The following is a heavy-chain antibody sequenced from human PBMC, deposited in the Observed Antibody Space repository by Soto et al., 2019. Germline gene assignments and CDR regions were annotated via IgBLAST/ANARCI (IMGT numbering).Heavy chain of an antibody. Sequence: GGSLRLSCAASGFTFSSYEMNWVRQAPGKGLEWVSYISSSGSTIYYADSVKGRFTISRDNAKNSLYLQMNSLRAEDTAVYYCARDSRRGSSSSLDYWGQGTLVTVSS. CDR2: ISSSGSTI. CDR3: ARDSRRGSSSSLDY. J-gene: IGHJ4*02. V-gene: IGHV3-48*03. CDR1: GFTFSSYE. D-gene: IGHD6-13*01.